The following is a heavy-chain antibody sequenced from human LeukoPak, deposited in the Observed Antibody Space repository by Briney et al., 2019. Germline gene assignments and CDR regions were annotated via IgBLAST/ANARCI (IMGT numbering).Heavy chain of an antibody. J-gene: IGHJ4*02. D-gene: IGHD1-26*01. Sequence: GASLKISCKGSGYSFTSYWIGWVRQMPGKGLEWMGIIYPGDSHTRYSPSFQGQVTISAGKSISTAYLQWSSLKASDTAMYYCARLPTNSETYFDYWGQGTLVTVSS. CDR1: GYSFTSYW. V-gene: IGHV5-51*01. CDR2: IYPGDSHT. CDR3: ARLPTNSETYFDY.